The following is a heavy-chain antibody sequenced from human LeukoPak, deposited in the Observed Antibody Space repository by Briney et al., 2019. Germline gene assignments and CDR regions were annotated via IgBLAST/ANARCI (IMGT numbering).Heavy chain of an antibody. CDR3: AREGLYYYDNSAYYPH. Sequence: ASVKVSCKASGYTFTGYYIHWVRQAPGQGPEWMGWINPNSGGTNYAEKFQGWVTMTRDTSISTAYMKLSRLRSDDTAVYYCAREGLYYYDNSAYYPHWGQGTLVTVSS. V-gene: IGHV1-2*04. D-gene: IGHD3-22*01. CDR2: INPNSGGT. CDR1: GYTFTGYY. J-gene: IGHJ4*02.